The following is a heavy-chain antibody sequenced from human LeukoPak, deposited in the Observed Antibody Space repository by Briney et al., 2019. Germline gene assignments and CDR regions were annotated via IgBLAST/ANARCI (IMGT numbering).Heavy chain of an antibody. CDR1: GYTFTGYY. Sequence: ASVKVSCKASGYTFTGYYMHWVRQAPGQGPEWMGWINPNSGGTNYAQKFQGRVTMTRDTSISTAYMELSRLRSDDTAVYYCARDMTTVVYYYYMDVWGKGTTVTVSS. J-gene: IGHJ6*03. CDR3: ARDMTTVVYYYYMDV. CDR2: INPNSGGT. V-gene: IGHV1-2*02. D-gene: IGHD4-23*01.